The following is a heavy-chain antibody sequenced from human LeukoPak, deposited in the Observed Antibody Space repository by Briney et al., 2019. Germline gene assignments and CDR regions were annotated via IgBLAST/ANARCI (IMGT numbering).Heavy chain of an antibody. D-gene: IGHD3-9*01. J-gene: IGHJ4*02. CDR3: AKDQKMHGDY. CDR2: ISGSGGST. V-gene: IGHV3-23*01. Sequence: PGGSLRLSCAASGFTFSSYAMSWVRQAPGKGLEWVSLISGSGGSTYYADSVKGRFTISRDNSKNILYLQMNSLRAEDTAVYYCAKDQKMHGDYWGQGTLVTVSS. CDR1: GFTFSSYA.